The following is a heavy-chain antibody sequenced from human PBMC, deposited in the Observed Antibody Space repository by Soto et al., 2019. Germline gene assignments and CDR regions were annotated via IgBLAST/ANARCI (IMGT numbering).Heavy chain of an antibody. CDR2: INPSGGST. CDR1: GYTFTSYY. Sequence: GASVKVSCKASGYTFTSYYMHWVRQAPEQGLEWMGIINPSGGSTSYAQKFQGRVTMTRDTSTSTVYMELSSLRSEDTAVYYCARGTVGCSGGSCYSAEYFQHWGQGTLVTVSS. D-gene: IGHD2-15*01. CDR3: ARGTVGCSGGSCYSAEYFQH. V-gene: IGHV1-46*03. J-gene: IGHJ1*01.